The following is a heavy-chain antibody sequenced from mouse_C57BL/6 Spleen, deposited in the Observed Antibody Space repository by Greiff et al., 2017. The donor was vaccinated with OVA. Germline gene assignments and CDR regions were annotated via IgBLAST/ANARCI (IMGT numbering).Heavy chain of an antibody. CDR3: AMDAITWFAY. V-gene: IGHV5-17*01. CDR2: ISSGSSTI. Sequence: EVKLMESGGGLVKPGGSLKLSCAASGFTFSDYGMHWVRQAPEKGLEWVAYISSGSSTIYYADTVKGRFTISRDNAKNTLFLQMTSLRSEDTAMYYCAMDAITWFAYWGQGTLVTVSA. CDR1: GFTFSDYG. J-gene: IGHJ3*01.